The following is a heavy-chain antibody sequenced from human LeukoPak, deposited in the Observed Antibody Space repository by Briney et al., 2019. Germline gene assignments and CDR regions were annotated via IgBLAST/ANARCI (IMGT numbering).Heavy chain of an antibody. V-gene: IGHV1-69*05. CDR1: GGTFSSYV. D-gene: IGHD6-13*01. J-gene: IGHJ4*02. Sequence: SVKVSCKASGGTFSSYVISWVRQAPGQGLEWMGGIIPIFGTANYAQKFRGRVTITTDESTSTAYMELSSLRSEDTAVYYCASSFRSSSWYVGVYWGQGTLVTVSS. CDR3: ASSFRSSSWYVGVY. CDR2: IIPIFGTA.